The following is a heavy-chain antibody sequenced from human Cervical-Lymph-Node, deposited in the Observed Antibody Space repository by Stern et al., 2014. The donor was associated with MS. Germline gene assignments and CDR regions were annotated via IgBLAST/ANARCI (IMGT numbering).Heavy chain of an antibody. CDR1: GFMFSTYS. V-gene: IGHV3-48*01. J-gene: IGHJ5*02. CDR2: ISGSDSTI. CDR3: ARNVWGSYRYTGS. D-gene: IGHD3-16*02. Sequence: QLVQSGGGLLQPGGSLRLSCAASGFMFSTYSMSWVRQAPGKGLEWVAYISGSDSTIYYADSVKGRFTISRDNAKNSLFLQMNSLRAEDTAVYYCARNVWGSYRYTGSWGQGTLVTVSS.